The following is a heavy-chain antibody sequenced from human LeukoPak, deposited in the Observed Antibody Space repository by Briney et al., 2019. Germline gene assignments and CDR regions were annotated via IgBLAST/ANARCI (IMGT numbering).Heavy chain of an antibody. CDR3: TKVRAYDDSGNPYSHFAL. CDR1: GFTFSGYD. D-gene: IGHD3-10*01. J-gene: IGHJ2*01. Sequence: GGSLRLSCAASGFTFSGYDMNWVRQAPGKGLEWVSSISGGCSYIYYADSMKGRFTISRDNDNISLYLQMNSMRAEDTAVSYCTKVRAYDDSGNPYSHFALWGRGSLVTVSS. V-gene: IGHV3-21*04. CDR2: ISGGCSYI.